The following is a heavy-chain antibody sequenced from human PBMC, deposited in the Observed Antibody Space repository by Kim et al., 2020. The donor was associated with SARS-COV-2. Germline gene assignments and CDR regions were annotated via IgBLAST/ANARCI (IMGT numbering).Heavy chain of an antibody. CDR3: AKAPNYDSSGYYSESKYYFDY. CDR2: ISGSGGST. Sequence: GGSLRLSCAASGFTFSSYAMSWVRQAPGKGLEWVSAISGSGGSTYYADSVKGRFTISRDNSKNTLYLQMNSLRAEDTAVYYCAKAPNYDSSGYYSESKYYFDYWGQGTLVTVSS. D-gene: IGHD3-22*01. CDR1: GFTFSSYA. J-gene: IGHJ4*02. V-gene: IGHV3-23*01.